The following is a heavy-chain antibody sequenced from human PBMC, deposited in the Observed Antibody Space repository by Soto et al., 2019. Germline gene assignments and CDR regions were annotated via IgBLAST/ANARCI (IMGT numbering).Heavy chain of an antibody. CDR3: ARAPFSDFWSGKPHWFDP. J-gene: IGHJ5*02. Sequence: GGSLRLSCAASGFTFDDYAMHWVRQAPGKGLEWVSAISSSSSNIYYADSVKGRYTISRDNAKNSLYLQMNSLRAEDTAVYYCARAPFSDFWSGKPHWFDPWGQGTLVTVSS. CDR1: GFTFDDYA. V-gene: IGHV3-21*01. D-gene: IGHD3-3*01. CDR2: ISSSSSNI.